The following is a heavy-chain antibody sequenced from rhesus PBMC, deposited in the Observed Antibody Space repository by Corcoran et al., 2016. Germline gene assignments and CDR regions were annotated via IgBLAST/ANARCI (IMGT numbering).Heavy chain of an antibody. V-gene: IGHV4-99*01. CDR3: ARQYSWNNFRFDV. CDR2: ISGRRGRT. J-gene: IGHJ5-1*01. Sequence: QVQLQESGPGLVKPSETLSLTCAVSGYSISSGYYCGWIRSPPGKGLEYIGYISGRRGRTYYKPSLKSRVTISKDTSKNQFSLKLSSVTAADTAVYYCARQYSWNNFRFDVWGPGVLVTVSS. CDR1: GYSISSGYY. D-gene: IGHD1-20*01.